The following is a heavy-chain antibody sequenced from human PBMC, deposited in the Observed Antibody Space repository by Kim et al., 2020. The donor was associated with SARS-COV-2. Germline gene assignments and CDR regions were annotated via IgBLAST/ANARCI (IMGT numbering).Heavy chain of an antibody. D-gene: IGHD5-18*01. CDR2: IYYSGST. CDR1: GGSISSGGYY. CDR3: ARDPSYGYYYGMDV. J-gene: IGHJ6*02. Sequence: SETLSLTCTVSGGSISSGGYYWSWIRQHPGKGLEWIGYIYYSGSTYYNPSLKSRVTISVDTSKNQFSLKLSSVTAADTAVYYCARDPSYGYYYGMDVWGQGTTVTVSS. V-gene: IGHV4-31*03.